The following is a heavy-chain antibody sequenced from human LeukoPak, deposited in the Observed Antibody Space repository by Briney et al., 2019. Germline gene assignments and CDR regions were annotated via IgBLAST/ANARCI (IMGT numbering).Heavy chain of an antibody. D-gene: IGHD5-18*01. CDR3: AKIRGYSYGRNFDY. J-gene: IGHJ4*02. CDR1: GFTFSSYG. CDR2: IRYDGSNK. V-gene: IGHV3-30*02. Sequence: PGGSLRLSCAASGFTFSSYGMHWVRQAPGKGLGWVAFIRYDGSNKYYADSVKGRFTISRDNSKNTLYLQMNSLRVEDTAVYYCAKIRGYSYGRNFDYWGQGTLVTVSS.